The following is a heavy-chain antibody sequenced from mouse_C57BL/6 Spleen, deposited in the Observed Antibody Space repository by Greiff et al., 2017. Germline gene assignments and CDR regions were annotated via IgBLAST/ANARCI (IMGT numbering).Heavy chain of an antibody. Sequence: VQLQQPGAELVMPGASVKLSCKASGYTFTSYWMHWVKQRPGQGLEWIGEIDPSDSYTNYNQKFKGKSTLTVDKSSSTAYIQLSSLTSEDSAVYYCARKPGSLAMDYWCQGTSVTVSS. CDR3: ARKPGSLAMDY. J-gene: IGHJ4*01. D-gene: IGHD1-1*01. V-gene: IGHV1-69*01. CDR1: GYTFTSYW. CDR2: IDPSDSYT.